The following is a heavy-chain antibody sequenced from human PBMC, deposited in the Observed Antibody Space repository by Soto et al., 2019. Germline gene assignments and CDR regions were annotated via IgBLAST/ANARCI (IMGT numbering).Heavy chain of an antibody. Sequence: EAPVKVSCKASGYTFTSYGISWVRQAPGQGLEWMGWISAYNGNTNYAQKLQGRVTMTTDTSTSTAYMELRSLRSDDTAVYYCARDRALVGDIVVVPAASGLDVWGQGTTVTVSS. CDR1: GYTFTSYG. CDR3: ARDRALVGDIVVVPAASGLDV. CDR2: ISAYNGNT. J-gene: IGHJ6*02. V-gene: IGHV1-18*04. D-gene: IGHD2-2*01.